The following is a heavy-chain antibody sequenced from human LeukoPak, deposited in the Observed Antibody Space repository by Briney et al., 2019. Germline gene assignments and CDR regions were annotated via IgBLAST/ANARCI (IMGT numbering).Heavy chain of an antibody. CDR3: ARGWAYCGGDCYSGLDY. Sequence: SVKVSCKASGGTFSSYAISWVRQAPGQGLEWMGGIIPIFGTANYAQKFQGRVTITADESTSTAYMELRSLRSDDTAVYYCARGWAYCGGDCYSGLDYWGQGTLVTVSS. CDR2: IIPIFGTA. CDR1: GGTFSSYA. V-gene: IGHV1-69*13. J-gene: IGHJ4*02. D-gene: IGHD2-21*02.